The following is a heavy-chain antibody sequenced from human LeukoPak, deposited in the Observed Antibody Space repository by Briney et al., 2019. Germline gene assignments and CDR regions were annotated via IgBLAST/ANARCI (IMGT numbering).Heavy chain of an antibody. CDR2: ISAYNGNT. V-gene: IGHV1-18*01. J-gene: IGHJ4*02. Sequence: ASVKGSCKASGYTFTSYGISWVRQAPGQGLEWMGRISAYNGNTNYAQKLQGRVTMTTDTSTSTAYMELRSLRSDDTAVYYCARDRVTTVTTHFDYWGQGTLVTVSS. D-gene: IGHD4-17*01. CDR1: GYTFTSYG. CDR3: ARDRVTTVTTHFDY.